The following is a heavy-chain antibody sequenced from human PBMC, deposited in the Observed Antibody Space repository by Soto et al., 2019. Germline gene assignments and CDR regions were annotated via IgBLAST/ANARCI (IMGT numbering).Heavy chain of an antibody. J-gene: IGHJ5*02. D-gene: IGHD6-25*01. CDR2: IYYDGST. V-gene: IGHV4-59*01. CDR3: ARDQLRSGLYVWFDP. Sequence: HVQLQESGPGLVKPSETLSLTCTVSGGSISTYYWSWIRQPPGKGLEWIGYIYYDGSTSYNPSLRSRVTISVDTSKNQFSLILSSVTSADTAVYYCARDQLRSGLYVWFDPWGQGTLVTVS. CDR1: GGSISTYY.